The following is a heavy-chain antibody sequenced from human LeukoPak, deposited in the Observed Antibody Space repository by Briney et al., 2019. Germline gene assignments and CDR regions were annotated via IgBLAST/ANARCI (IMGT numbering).Heavy chain of an antibody. J-gene: IGHJ4*02. CDR3: ARGTVETPGFDF. Sequence: PGGSLRLSCAGSGFTFSNCALHWVRQAPGKGLEWVSALSHDGNNEYFAESVKGRFTISRDNSKNTLYLQLNSLRPEDTTVYYCARGTVETPGFDFWGQGTLVTVSS. CDR1: GFTFSNCA. D-gene: IGHD4-23*01. V-gene: IGHV3-30-3*01. CDR2: LSHDGNNE.